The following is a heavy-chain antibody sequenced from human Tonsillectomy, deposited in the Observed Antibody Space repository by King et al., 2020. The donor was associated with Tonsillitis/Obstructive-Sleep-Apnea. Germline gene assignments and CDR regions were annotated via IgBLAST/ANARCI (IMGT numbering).Heavy chain of an antibody. D-gene: IGHD3-22*01. CDR2: INHSGST. Sequence: VQLQQWGAGLLKPSETLSLTCAVYGGSFSGYYWSWIRQPPGKGLEWIGEINHSGSTNYNPSLKSRVTISVDTSKNQFSLKLSSVTAADTAVYYCAGGDSSGYYYEPHHAFDIWGQGTMVTVSS. V-gene: IGHV4-34*01. CDR3: AGGDSSGYYYEPHHAFDI. CDR1: GGSFSGYY. J-gene: IGHJ3*02.